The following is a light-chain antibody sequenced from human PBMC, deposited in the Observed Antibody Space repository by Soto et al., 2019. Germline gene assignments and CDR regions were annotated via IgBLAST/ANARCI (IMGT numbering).Light chain of an antibody. J-gene: IGKJ1*01. Sequence: EIVLTQSPGTLSLSPGERSTLPCRASQSVSNNYLAWYQQKPGQAPRLLIYGASNRATGIQDRFSGSGSGTEFTLTIRRLEPEDSAVYYCQQYGSSGTCGQGTKVDI. V-gene: IGKV3-20*01. CDR1: QSVSNNY. CDR2: GAS. CDR3: QQYGSSGT.